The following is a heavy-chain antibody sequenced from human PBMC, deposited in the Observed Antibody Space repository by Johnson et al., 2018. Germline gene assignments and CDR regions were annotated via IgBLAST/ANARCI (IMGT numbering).Heavy chain of an antibody. CDR2: ISSSSSYI. J-gene: IGHJ6*02. CDR1: GFTFSSYS. CDR3: ARDLRGATGYGMDV. D-gene: IGHD3-3*01. Sequence: VQLVQSGGGLVKPGGSLRLSCAASGFTFSSYSMNWVRQAPGKGLEWVSSISSSSSYIYYADPVKGRFTISRDNAKNSLYLQMNSLRAEDTAVYYCARDLRGATGYGMDVWGQGTTVTVSS. V-gene: IGHV3-21*01.